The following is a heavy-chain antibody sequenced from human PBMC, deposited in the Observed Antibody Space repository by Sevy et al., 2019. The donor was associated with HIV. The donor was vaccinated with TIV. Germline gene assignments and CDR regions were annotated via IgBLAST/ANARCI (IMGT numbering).Heavy chain of an antibody. V-gene: IGHV3-30*18. CDR3: ANAYSGSYSHSYLYALDV. CDR2: ISHDGINE. Sequence: GSLRLSCIGSGFSFSYYGIHWVRQSPDKGLDWVALISHDGINEYYADSVKGRFTISRDNSKNTVYLEMNSLRNEDTAIYFCANAYSGSYSHSYLYALDVWGQGTTVTVSS. D-gene: IGHD1-26*01. CDR1: GFSFSYYG. J-gene: IGHJ6*02.